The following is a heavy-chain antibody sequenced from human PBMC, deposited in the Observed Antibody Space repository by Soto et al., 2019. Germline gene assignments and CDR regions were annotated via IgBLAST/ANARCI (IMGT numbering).Heavy chain of an antibody. V-gene: IGHV3-23*01. CDR1: GFTFSSYA. J-gene: IGHJ4*02. Sequence: GGSLRLSCTASGFTFSSYAMSWVRQAPGKGLEWVSSITGSGDRTYYADSGKGRFTISRDNSRGTLYLQMYSLRPEDTAVYYCAKDRFSGYDTGYWGQGTLVTVSS. CDR2: ITGSGDRT. D-gene: IGHD5-12*01. CDR3: AKDRFSGYDTGY.